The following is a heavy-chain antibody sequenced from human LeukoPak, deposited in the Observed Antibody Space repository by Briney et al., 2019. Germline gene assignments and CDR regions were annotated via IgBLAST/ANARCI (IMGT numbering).Heavy chain of an antibody. J-gene: IGHJ4*02. D-gene: IGHD6-13*01. Sequence: PGGPWRFSFAAPGFTSIDYYMSWTAQAPGKGLGCVLYISSSGSPIYYAASVKGRFTISRDNAKNSLYLQMNSLRAEDTAVYYCQQLVQGYWGQGTLVTVSS. V-gene: IGHV3-11*01. CDR2: ISSSGSPI. CDR3: QQLVQGY. CDR1: GFTSIDYY.